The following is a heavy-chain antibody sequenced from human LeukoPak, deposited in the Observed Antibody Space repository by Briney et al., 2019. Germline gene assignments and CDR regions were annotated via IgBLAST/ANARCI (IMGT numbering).Heavy chain of an antibody. J-gene: IGHJ4*02. Sequence: GESLKISCKGSGYSFTSYWIGWVRQMPGKGLEWMGIIYPGDSDTRYSPSFQGQVTISADKSISTAYLQWSSLKASDTAMYYCARRYDILTGHYYPFDYWGQGTLVTVSS. CDR3: ARRYDILTGHYYPFDY. D-gene: IGHD3-9*01. CDR2: IYPGDSDT. V-gene: IGHV5-51*01. CDR1: GYSFTSYW.